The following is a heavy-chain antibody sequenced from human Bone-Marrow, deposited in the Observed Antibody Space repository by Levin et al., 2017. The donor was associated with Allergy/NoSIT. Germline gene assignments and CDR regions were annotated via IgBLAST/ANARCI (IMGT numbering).Heavy chain of an antibody. Sequence: GESLKISCKVSGYTLTELSMHWVRQAPGKGLEWMGVFDPEDGETVYAHNFQGRVTMTGDTSTDTAYLELGSLTSDDTAVYYCAAPIEMVLMGPFDYWGQGTLVTVSS. CDR1: GYTLTELS. J-gene: IGHJ4*02. V-gene: IGHV1-24*01. CDR3: AAPIEMVLMGPFDY. D-gene: IGHD5-24*01. CDR2: FDPEDGET.